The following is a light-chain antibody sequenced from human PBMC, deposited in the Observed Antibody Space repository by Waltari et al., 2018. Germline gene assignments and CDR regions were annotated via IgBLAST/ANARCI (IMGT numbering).Light chain of an antibody. J-gene: IGLJ2*01. CDR2: DDG. CDR3: QVFDASSDVL. Sequence: SYELTQPPSVSVAPGQTARITCDGDKIGSKNVPWYQHKPGQAPVLVVYDDGDRPSGIPERFSGSNSGNAATLTISRVEAGDEADYHCQVFDASSDVLFGGGTKLTVL. CDR1: KIGSKN. V-gene: IGLV3-21*02.